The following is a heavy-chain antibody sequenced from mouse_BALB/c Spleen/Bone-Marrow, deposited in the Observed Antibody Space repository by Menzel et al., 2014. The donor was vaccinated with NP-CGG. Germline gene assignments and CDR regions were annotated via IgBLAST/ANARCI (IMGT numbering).Heavy chain of an antibody. Sequence: EVKLMESGGGLVQPGGSLKLSCAASGLDFSGYWMSWVRQAPGKGLEWIGEINPDSSTINYTPSLRDKFIISRDNAENTLYLQMSKVRSEDTVLYYCARRGGNYLWYAMDYWGQGTSVTVSS. D-gene: IGHD2-1*01. J-gene: IGHJ4*01. CDR2: INPDSSTI. CDR3: ARRGGNYLWYAMDY. CDR1: GLDFSGYW. V-gene: IGHV4-1*02.